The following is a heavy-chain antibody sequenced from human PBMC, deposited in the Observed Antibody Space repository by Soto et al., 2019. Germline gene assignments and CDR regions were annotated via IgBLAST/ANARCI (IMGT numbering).Heavy chain of an antibody. Sequence: SETLSLTCGVSGGSFSGYYWSWIRQSPGKGLEWIGDIYHTGSTNYNPSLKSRVTISVDTSKNQFSLKLSSVTAADTAVYYCARGSVNSCYYGGDDYDYGMDDWGQGTTVTVSS. D-gene: IGHD3-22*01. CDR2: IYHTGST. CDR1: GGSFSGYY. CDR3: ARGSVNSCYYGGDDYDYGMDD. V-gene: IGHV4-34*01. J-gene: IGHJ6*02.